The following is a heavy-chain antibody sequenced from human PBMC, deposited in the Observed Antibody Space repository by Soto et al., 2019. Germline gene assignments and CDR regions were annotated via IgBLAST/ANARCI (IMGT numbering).Heavy chain of an antibody. CDR1: GFSFSTYG. CDR2: ISNDGSIK. V-gene: IGHV3-30*18. Sequence: GGSLRLSCAASGFSFSTYGMHWVRQAPGKGLEWMAVISNDGSIKYYADSVKGRFTISRDNSKDTLFLQMNSLRGEDTAVYYCAKDSPYGMDVWGQGTKVTVSS. J-gene: IGHJ6*02. CDR3: AKDSPYGMDV.